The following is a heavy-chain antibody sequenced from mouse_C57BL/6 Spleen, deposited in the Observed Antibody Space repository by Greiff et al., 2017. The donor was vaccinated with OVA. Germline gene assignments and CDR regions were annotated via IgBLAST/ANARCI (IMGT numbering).Heavy chain of an antibody. CDR3: ARTYDWAMDY. CDR2: IYPGDGDT. V-gene: IGHV1-80*01. CDR1: GYAFSSYW. J-gene: IGHJ4*01. D-gene: IGHD2-4*01. Sequence: VQLVESGAELVKPGASVKISCKASGYAFSSYWMNWVKQRPGKGLEWIGQIYPGDGDTNYNGKFKGKATLTADKSSSTAYMQLSSLTSEDSAVYFCARTYDWAMDYWGQGTSVTVSS.